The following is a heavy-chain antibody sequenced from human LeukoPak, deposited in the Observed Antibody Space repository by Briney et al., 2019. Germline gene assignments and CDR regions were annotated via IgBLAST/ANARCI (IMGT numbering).Heavy chain of an antibody. J-gene: IGHJ4*02. CDR1: GGSISSSSYY. Sequence: SETLSLTCTASGGSISSSSYYWGWIRQPPGKGLEWIGSIYYSGSTYYNPSLKSRVTISVDTSKNQFSLKLSSVTAADTAVYYCARARGATSYFFDYWGQGTLVTVSS. CDR3: ARARGATSYFFDY. D-gene: IGHD1-26*01. CDR2: IYYSGST. V-gene: IGHV4-39*07.